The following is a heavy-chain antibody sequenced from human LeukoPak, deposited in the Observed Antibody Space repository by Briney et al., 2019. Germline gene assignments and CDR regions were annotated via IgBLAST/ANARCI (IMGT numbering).Heavy chain of an antibody. CDR2: IGTASDT. CDR1: GFTFSSFD. V-gene: IGHV3-13*01. D-gene: IGHD1-1*01. J-gene: IGHJ6*03. Sequence: GGSLRLSCAASGFTFSSFDVHWVRHPTGQGLEWVSTIGTASDTYYPGSVEGRFTLSRDNAKYSLYLQMNSLTAGDTAVYYCARGPPRGKYYYMDVWGKGTTVTVYS. CDR3: ARGPPRGKYYYMDV.